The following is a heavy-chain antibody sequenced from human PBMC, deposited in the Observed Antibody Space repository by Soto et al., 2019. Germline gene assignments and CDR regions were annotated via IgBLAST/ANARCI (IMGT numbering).Heavy chain of an antibody. D-gene: IGHD3-10*01. CDR1: GGSFSGYY. J-gene: IGHJ6*02. CDR2: VNHSGST. Sequence: QVQLQQWGAGLLKPSETLSLTCGVYGGSFSGYYWSWIRQPPGKGLEWVGEVNHSGSTNYNPSLKSRVTISVDTSKNQFSLELSSVTAAVSALYWCARKYLPYYGSGSPYGMDVWGQGTTVTVSS. V-gene: IGHV4-34*01. CDR3: ARKYLPYYGSGSPYGMDV.